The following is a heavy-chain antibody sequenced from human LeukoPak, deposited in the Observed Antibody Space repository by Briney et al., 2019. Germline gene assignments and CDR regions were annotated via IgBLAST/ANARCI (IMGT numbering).Heavy chain of an antibody. V-gene: IGHV4-39*07. J-gene: IGHJ4*02. CDR1: GGSICSSSYY. CDR2: IYYSGST. D-gene: IGHD5-18*01. Sequence: PSETLSLTCTVSGGSICSSSYYWGWSRQPPGKGLEWIGSIYYSGSTYYNPSLKSRVTISVDTSKNQFSLKLSSVTAADTAVYYCARDQGYSYGSPPGLFDYWGQGTLVTVSS. CDR3: ARDQGYSYGSPPGLFDY.